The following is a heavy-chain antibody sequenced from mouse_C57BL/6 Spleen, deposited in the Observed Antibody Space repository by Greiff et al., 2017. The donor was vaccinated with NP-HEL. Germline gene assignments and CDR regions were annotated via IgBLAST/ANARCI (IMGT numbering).Heavy chain of an antibody. CDR1: GFTFSSYG. CDR2: ISSGGSYT. Sequence: EVKLVESGGDLVKPGGSLKLSCAASGFTFSSYGMSWVRQTPDKRLEWVATISSGGSYTYYPDSVKGRFTISRDNAKNTLYLQMSSLKSEDTAMYYCARQGTTVVATGAMDYWGQGTSVTVSS. J-gene: IGHJ4*01. D-gene: IGHD1-1*01. V-gene: IGHV5-6*01. CDR3: ARQGTTVVATGAMDY.